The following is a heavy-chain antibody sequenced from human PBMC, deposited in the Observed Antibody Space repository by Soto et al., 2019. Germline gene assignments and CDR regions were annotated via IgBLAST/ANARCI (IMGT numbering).Heavy chain of an antibody. J-gene: IGHJ4*02. CDR2: VNPILSLS. CDR3: ATSYGSGYRAFDY. Sequence: QVQLVQSGAEVKRPGSSVKVSCKASGDTFSFYSINWVRQAPGLGLEWMGRVNPILSLSNYAQRFQGRVTMTADKSTSTAYMVLSSLSSEDTVIYYCATSYGSGYRAFDYWGQGAQVIVSS. CDR1: GDTFSFYS. V-gene: IGHV1-69*02. D-gene: IGHD3-10*01.